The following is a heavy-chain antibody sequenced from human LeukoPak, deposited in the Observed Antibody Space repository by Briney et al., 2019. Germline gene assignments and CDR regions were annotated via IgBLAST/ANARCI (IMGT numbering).Heavy chain of an antibody. CDR3: AKAYTPLWFGGVDY. J-gene: IGHJ4*02. V-gene: IGHV3-9*01. Sequence: GGSLRLSCAASGFTFDDYAMHWVRQAPGKGLEWVSGISWNSGSIGYADSVEGRFTISRDNAKNSLYLQMNSLRAEDTALYYCAKAYTPLWFGGVDYWGQGTLVTVSS. CDR2: ISWNSGSI. D-gene: IGHD3-10*01. CDR1: GFTFDDYA.